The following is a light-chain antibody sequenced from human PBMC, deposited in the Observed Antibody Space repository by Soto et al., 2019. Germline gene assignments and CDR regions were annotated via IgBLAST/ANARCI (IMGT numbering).Light chain of an antibody. CDR1: SSDIGGYNY. J-gene: IGLJ2*01. Sequence: QSALTQPPSASGSPGQSVTISCTGTSSDIGGYNYVSWYQQHPGKAPKLMISEVSQRPSGVPDRFSGSKSGNTASLTVYGLKTDDEAYYYCSSYGGSNNLVFGGGTKLTV. CDR2: EVS. V-gene: IGLV2-8*01. CDR3: SSYGGSNNLV.